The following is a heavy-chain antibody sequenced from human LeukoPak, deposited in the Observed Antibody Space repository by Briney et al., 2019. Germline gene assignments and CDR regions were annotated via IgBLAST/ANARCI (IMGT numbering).Heavy chain of an antibody. CDR2: INTNTGNP. CDR1: GYTFTSYA. Sequence: ASVKVSCKASGYTFTSYAMSWVRQAPGQGLEWMGWINTNTGNPTYAQGFTGRFVFSLDTSVSTAYLQISSLKAEDTAVYYCARHPPRACSGGSCHGGYWGQGTLVAVSS. V-gene: IGHV7-4-1*02. D-gene: IGHD2-15*01. CDR3: ARHPPRACSGGSCHGGY. J-gene: IGHJ4*02.